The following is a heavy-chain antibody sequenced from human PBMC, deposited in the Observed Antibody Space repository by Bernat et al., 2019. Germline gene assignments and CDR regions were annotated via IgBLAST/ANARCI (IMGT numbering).Heavy chain of an antibody. J-gene: IGHJ3*02. V-gene: IGHV3-23*04. CDR3: AKVRSQWLVNSWRRAAFDI. Sequence: EVQLVESGGGLVQPGGSLRLSCAASGFTFSSYAMSWVRQAPGKGLEWVSAISGSGGSTTSADSVKGRFTISRDNSKNTLYLQMNSLRAEDTAVYYCAKVRSQWLVNSWRRAAFDIWGQGTMVTVSS. CDR1: GFTFSSYA. CDR2: ISGSGGST. D-gene: IGHD6-19*01.